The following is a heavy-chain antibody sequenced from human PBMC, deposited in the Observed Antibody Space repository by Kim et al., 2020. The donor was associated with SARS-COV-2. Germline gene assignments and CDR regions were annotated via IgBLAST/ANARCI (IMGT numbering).Heavy chain of an antibody. CDR3: ARDGTLRLGELSLTYYYYGMDV. Sequence: GGSLRLSCAVSGFTFSFYSMNWVRQAPGKGLEWVSSISSSSSYIYYADSVKGRFTISRDNAKNSLYLQMNSLRAEDTAVYYCARDGTLRLGELSLTYYYYGMDVWGPGTTVTVSS. D-gene: IGHD3-16*02. CDR2: ISSSSSYI. V-gene: IGHV3-21*01. CDR1: GFTFSFYS. J-gene: IGHJ6*02.